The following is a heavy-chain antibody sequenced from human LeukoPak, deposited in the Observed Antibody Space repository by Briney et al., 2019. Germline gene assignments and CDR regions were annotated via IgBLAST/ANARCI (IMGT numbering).Heavy chain of an antibody. CDR2: IIPIFGTA. CDR3: ARGSRRIAVAIAYYSDY. CDR1: GGTFSSYA. J-gene: IGHJ4*02. V-gene: IGHV1-69*13. Sequence: ASVKVSCKASGGTFSSYAISWVRQAPGQGLEWMGGIIPIFGTANYAQKFQGRVTITADESTSTAYMELSSLRSEDTAVYYCARGSRRIAVAIAYYSDYWGQGTLVTVSS. D-gene: IGHD6-19*01.